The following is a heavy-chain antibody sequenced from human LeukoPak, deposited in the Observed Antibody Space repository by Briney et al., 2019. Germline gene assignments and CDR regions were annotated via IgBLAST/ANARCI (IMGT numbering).Heavy chain of an antibody. CDR2: IYYSGST. V-gene: IGHV4-30-4*08. J-gene: IGHJ4*02. CDR3: ASFDDSGYDSYFDY. D-gene: IGHD5-12*01. CDR1: GGSISSGDYY. Sequence: PSQTLSLTCTVSGGSISSGDYYWSWIRQPPGKGLEWIGYIYYSGSTYYNPSLKSRVTISVDTSKNQFSLKLSSVTAADTAVYYCASFDDSGYDSYFDYWGQGTLVTVSS.